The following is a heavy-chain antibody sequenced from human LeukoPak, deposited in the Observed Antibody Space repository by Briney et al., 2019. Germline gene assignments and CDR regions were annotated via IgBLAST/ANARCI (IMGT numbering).Heavy chain of an antibody. CDR3: AREGISIAAAGSSLNWFDP. CDR1: GGSISSYY. D-gene: IGHD6-13*01. J-gene: IGHJ5*02. V-gene: IGHV4-4*07. Sequence: PSETLSLTCTVSGGSISSYYWSWIRQPAGKGLEWIGRIYTSGSTNYNPSLKSRVTMSVDTSKNQFSLKLSSVTAADTAVYYCAREGISIAAAGSSLNWFDPWGQGTLVTVSS. CDR2: IYTSGST.